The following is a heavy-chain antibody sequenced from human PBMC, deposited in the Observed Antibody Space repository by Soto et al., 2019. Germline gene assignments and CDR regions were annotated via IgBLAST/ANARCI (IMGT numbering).Heavy chain of an antibody. J-gene: IGHJ4*02. Sequence: PSKALSLTCTVSGGSISGSSFYWGWIRQTPGKGLEWIGSIYYGGTAHYNPSLKGRVTISVDTSKNQFSLKLDSVTAADTAVYYCTSPSGTSIAYWGQGSLVTV. CDR3: TSPSGTSIAY. V-gene: IGHV4-39*01. D-gene: IGHD1-1*01. CDR1: GGSISGSSFY. CDR2: IYYGGTA.